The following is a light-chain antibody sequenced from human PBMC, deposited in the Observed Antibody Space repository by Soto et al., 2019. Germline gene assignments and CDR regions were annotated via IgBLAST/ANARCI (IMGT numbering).Light chain of an antibody. V-gene: IGKV1-16*02. Sequence: DIQLTQSPSSVSASVGDTVTITCRASQDISDYLAWFQQKPGQAPRSLIFAASRLQGGVPSKFSGRGSGTDFTLTITSLQPEDFETYYCHQYDTYPLTFGGGTKVQI. CDR2: AAS. J-gene: IGKJ4*01. CDR3: HQYDTYPLT. CDR1: QDISDY.